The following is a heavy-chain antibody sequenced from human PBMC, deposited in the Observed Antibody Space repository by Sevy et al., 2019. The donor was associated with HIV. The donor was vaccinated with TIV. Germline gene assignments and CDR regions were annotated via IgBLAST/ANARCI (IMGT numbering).Heavy chain of an antibody. CDR1: GYTLTELS. CDR2: FDPEDGET. CDR3: ATEAAAIAARPPGSYYYYYGMDV. Sequence: ASVKVSCKVSGYTLTELSMHWVRQAPGKGLEWMGGFDPEDGETIYAQKFQGRVTMTEDTSTDTAYMELSSLGSEDTAVYYCATEAAAIAARPPGSYYYYYGMDVWGQGTTVTVSS. J-gene: IGHJ6*02. D-gene: IGHD6-6*01. V-gene: IGHV1-24*01.